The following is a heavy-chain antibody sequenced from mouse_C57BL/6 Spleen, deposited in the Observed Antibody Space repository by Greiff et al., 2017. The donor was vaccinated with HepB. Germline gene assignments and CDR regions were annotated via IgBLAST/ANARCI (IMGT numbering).Heavy chain of an antibody. D-gene: IGHD2-3*01. J-gene: IGHJ2*01. CDR1: GYTFTSYW. CDR2: IDPNSGGT. CDR3: AKPHYDGYFYFDY. V-gene: IGHV1-72*01. Sequence: LQQPGAELVKPGASVKLSCKASGYTFTSYWMPWVKQRPGRGLEWIGRIDPNSGGTKYNEKFKSKATLTVDKPSSTAYMQRSSLTSEDSAVYYCAKPHYDGYFYFDYWGQGTTLTVSS.